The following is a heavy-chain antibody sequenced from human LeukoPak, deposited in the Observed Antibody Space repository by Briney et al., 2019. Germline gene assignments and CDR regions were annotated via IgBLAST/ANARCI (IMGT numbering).Heavy chain of an antibody. D-gene: IGHD5-18*01. Sequence: GGSLRLSCAGSGFTFSNYGMHWVRQAPGKGLEWVAFIRYDGSNKDYADSVKGRFTISRDNSKKTLYLQMNSLRAEDTAMYYCARDLGGYSYGSHFDYWGQGTLVTVSS. J-gene: IGHJ4*02. CDR3: ARDLGGYSYGSHFDY. CDR2: IRYDGSNK. CDR1: GFTFSNYG. V-gene: IGHV3-30*02.